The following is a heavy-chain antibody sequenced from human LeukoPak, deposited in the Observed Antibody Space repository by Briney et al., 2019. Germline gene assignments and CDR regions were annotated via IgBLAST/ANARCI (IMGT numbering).Heavy chain of an antibody. Sequence: SQTLSLTCTVSGASLYSDGYYWSWIRQPAGKGLEWVGRISASGSTNYNPSLTSRVTISVDTSKNQFSLKLRSVTAADTAVYYCARDRHVEVTTTPFDFWGQGLLVIVSS. J-gene: IGHJ4*02. CDR2: ISASGST. CDR1: GASLYSDGYY. V-gene: IGHV4-61*02. CDR3: ARDRHVEVTTTPFDF. D-gene: IGHD2-21*02.